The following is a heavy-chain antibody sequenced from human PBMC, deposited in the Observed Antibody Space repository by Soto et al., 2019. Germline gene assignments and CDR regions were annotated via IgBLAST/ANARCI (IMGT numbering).Heavy chain of an antibody. CDR2: INHSGST. CDR3: ARGAMYYDYVWGSYRHPSPFDY. Sequence: SETLSLTCAVYGGSFSGYYWSWIRQPPGKGLEWIGEINHSGSTNYNPSLKSRVTISVDTSKNQFSLKLSSVTAADTAVYYCARGAMYYDYVWGSYRHPSPFDYWGRGTLVTVSS. CDR1: GGSFSGYY. D-gene: IGHD3-16*02. V-gene: IGHV4-34*01. J-gene: IGHJ4*02.